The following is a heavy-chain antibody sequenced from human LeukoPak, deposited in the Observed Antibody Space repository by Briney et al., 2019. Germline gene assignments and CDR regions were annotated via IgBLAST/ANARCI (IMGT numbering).Heavy chain of an antibody. Sequence: GGSLRLSCAASGFTFSSYSMNWVRQAPGKGLEWVSSISSSSSYIYYADSVKGRFTISRDNAKNSLYLQMSSLRAEDTAVYYCAKDYDSSGPTTGAFDIWGRGTMVTVSS. J-gene: IGHJ3*02. CDR2: ISSSSSYI. CDR1: GFTFSSYS. CDR3: AKDYDSSGPTTGAFDI. V-gene: IGHV3-21*04. D-gene: IGHD3-22*01.